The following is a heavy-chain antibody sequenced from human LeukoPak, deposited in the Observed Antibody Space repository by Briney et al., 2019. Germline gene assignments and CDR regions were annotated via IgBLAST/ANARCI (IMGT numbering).Heavy chain of an antibody. CDR3: ARDPTHPRLISSAVIFDY. Sequence: PGGSLRLSCAASGFTFSAYWMHWVRHAPGKGLVWVSRINTDGSSPTYAASVKGRFTISGDNAKNTLYLQMNSLTAEDTAVYYCARDPTHPRLISSAVIFDYWGQGTLVTVSS. J-gene: IGHJ4*02. D-gene: IGHD3-22*01. CDR2: INTDGSSP. CDR1: GFTFSAYW. V-gene: IGHV3-74*01.